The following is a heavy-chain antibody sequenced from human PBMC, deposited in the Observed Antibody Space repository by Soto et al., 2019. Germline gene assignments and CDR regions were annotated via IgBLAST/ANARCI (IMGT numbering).Heavy chain of an antibody. CDR3: AREGGESSDGLYYFDS. J-gene: IGHJ4*02. Sequence: QVQVQESGPGLVKPSQTLSLTCTVSGGSTSSDNYWSWIRQPPGKGLEWIGHIYYSGNTDYNPSLNSRLAISIDTSKNQFSLKLSSVTAADTAVYFCAREGGESSDGLYYFDSWGQGSLVTVSS. CDR2: IYYSGNT. D-gene: IGHD3-16*01. CDR1: GGSTSSDNY. V-gene: IGHV4-30-4*01.